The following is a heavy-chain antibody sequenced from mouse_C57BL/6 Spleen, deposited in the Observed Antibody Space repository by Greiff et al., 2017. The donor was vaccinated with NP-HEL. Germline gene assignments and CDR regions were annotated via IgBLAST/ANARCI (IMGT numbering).Heavy chain of an antibody. J-gene: IGHJ4*01. Sequence: VQLQQSGAELVKPGASVKLSCKASGYTFTSYWMHWVKQRPGQGLEWIGMIHPNSGSTNYNEKFKSKATLTVDKSSSTAYMQLSSLTSEDSAVYYCARGSNYDYAMDYWGQGTSVTVSS. CDR2: IHPNSGST. D-gene: IGHD2-5*01. CDR3: ARGSNYDYAMDY. V-gene: IGHV1-64*01. CDR1: GYTFTSYW.